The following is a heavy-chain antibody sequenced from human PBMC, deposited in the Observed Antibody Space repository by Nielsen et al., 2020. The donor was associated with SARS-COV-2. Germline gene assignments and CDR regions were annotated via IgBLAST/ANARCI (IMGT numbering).Heavy chain of an antibody. CDR1: GGSISSGDYY. V-gene: IGHV4-30-4*01. Sequence: SETLSLTCTVSGGSISSGDYYWSWIRQPPGKGLEWIGYIYYSGSTYYNPSLKSRVTISVDTSKNQLSLKLSSVTAADTAVYYCARGRYFDWLLGDYWGQGTLVTVSS. CDR3: ARGRYFDWLLGDY. D-gene: IGHD3-9*01. J-gene: IGHJ4*02. CDR2: IYYSGST.